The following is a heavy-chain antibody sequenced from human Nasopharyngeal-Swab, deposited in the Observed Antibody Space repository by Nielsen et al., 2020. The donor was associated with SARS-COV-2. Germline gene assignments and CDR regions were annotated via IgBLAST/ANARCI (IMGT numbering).Heavy chain of an antibody. V-gene: IGHV3-9*01. CDR2: ISWNSGRI. CDR1: GFTFDDYA. J-gene: IGHJ4*02. Sequence: SLKISCAATGFTFDDYAMRWVRQVPGKGLEWVSGISWNSGRIGYADSVKGRFTISRDNAENSLYLQMNSLRAEDTAFYYCAKDVGIAVAGSGFDYWGQGALVTVSS. D-gene: IGHD6-19*01. CDR3: AKDVGIAVAGSGFDY.